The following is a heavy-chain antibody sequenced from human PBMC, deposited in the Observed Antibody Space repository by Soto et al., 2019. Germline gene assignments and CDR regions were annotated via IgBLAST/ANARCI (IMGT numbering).Heavy chain of an antibody. J-gene: IGHJ6*02. CDR3: ARAVEYQLLFRYYYGMDV. V-gene: IGHV4-31*03. Sequence: PSETLSLTCTVSGGSISSGGYYWSWIRQHPGKGLEWIGYIYYSGSTYYNPSLKSRVTISVDTSKNQFSLKLSSVTAADTAVYYCARAVEYQLLFRYYYGMDVWGQGTTVTVS. D-gene: IGHD2-2*01. CDR2: IYYSGST. CDR1: GGSISSGGYY.